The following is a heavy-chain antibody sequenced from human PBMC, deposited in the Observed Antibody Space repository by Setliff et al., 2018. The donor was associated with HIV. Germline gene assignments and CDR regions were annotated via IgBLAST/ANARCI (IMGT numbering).Heavy chain of an antibody. Sequence: GASVKVSCKASGYSFTTFDVNWVRQATGQGLEWMGWMNPNSGNTGYAQNFQGRVSMTRNTSITTAYMDLSSLTSEDTAVYYCARDDRNWNPLDVFDIWGQGTMVTVSS. V-gene: IGHV1-8*01. CDR2: MNPNSGNT. CDR1: GYSFTTFD. J-gene: IGHJ3*02. CDR3: ARDDRNWNPLDVFDI. D-gene: IGHD1-1*01.